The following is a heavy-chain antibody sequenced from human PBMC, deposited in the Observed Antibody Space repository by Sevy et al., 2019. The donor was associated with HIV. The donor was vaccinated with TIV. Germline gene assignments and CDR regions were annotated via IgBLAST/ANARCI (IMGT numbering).Heavy chain of an antibody. J-gene: IGHJ4*02. CDR1: GFTFNANW. V-gene: IGHV3-7*01. Sequence: GGSLRLSCAASGFTFNANWMNWVRQAPGKGLEWVANIKGDGSDKHYVDSVEGRFTISRDNAKNLLYLQMNSLRVEDTAVYYCAHETFRRSESWGQGTLVTVSS. D-gene: IGHD3-16*01. CDR2: IKGDGSDK. CDR3: AHETFRRSES.